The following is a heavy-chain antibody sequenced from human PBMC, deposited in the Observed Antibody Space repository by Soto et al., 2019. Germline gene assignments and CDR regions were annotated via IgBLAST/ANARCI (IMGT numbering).Heavy chain of an antibody. CDR2: MNPNTGNS. Sequence: AAVQVSCKSSGYTFTSYDIYWVRQATGQGLEWMGWMNPNTGNSGYAQKFQGRVTMTSDTSISTAHMELSSLRSDDTAVYYCATSGYRRGGSCSDIYGRDVWCDGRTVTVCS. CDR1: GYTFTSYD. CDR3: ATSGYRRGGSCSDIYGRDV. J-gene: IGHJ6*04. D-gene: IGHD2-15*01. V-gene: IGHV1-8*01.